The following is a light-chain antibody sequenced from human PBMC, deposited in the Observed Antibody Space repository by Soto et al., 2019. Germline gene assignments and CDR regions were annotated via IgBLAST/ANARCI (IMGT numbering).Light chain of an antibody. V-gene: IGKV1-5*01. CDR3: QQYYTYFRDT. J-gene: IGKJ2*01. CDR1: QTIHNK. CDR2: DGY. Sequence: DIQMTQSPSTLSASVGHRGTSTCRARQTIHNKLAWSQKKPGKDPKLLIYDGYTLESGVPSRFSGSGSGTEFTLTIGSLQHYDFANYYCQQYYTYFRDTVGQGTKLDIK.